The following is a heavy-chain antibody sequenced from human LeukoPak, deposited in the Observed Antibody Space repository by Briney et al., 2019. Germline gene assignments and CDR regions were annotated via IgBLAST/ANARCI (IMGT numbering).Heavy chain of an antibody. V-gene: IGHV3-23*01. D-gene: IGHD6-19*01. J-gene: IGHJ4*02. CDR3: AKGLGSGWSFDY. Sequence: GGSLRLSCAASGFTFSSSAMSWVRQAPGKGPEWVSAISGSGGSTYYADSVKGRFTISRDNSKNTLYLQMNSLRAEDTAVYYCAKGLGSGWSFDYWGQGTLVTVSS. CDR1: GFTFSSSA. CDR2: ISGSGGST.